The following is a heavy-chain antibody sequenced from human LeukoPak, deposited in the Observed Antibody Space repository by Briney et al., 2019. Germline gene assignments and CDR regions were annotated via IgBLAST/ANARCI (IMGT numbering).Heavy chain of an antibody. D-gene: IGHD6-13*01. CDR1: GYTFTGYY. V-gene: IGHV1-2*02. CDR2: INPNSGGT. CDR3: ARRPRRSWYEIDP. J-gene: IGHJ5*02. Sequence: ASVKVSCKASGYTFTGYYMHWVRQAPGQGLEWMGWINPNSGGTNYAQKFQGRVTMTRDTSISTAYMELSRLRSDDTAVYYCARRPRRSWYEIDPWGQGTLVTVSS.